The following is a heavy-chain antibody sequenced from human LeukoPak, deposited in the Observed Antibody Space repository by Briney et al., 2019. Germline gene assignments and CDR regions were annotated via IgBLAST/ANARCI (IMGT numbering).Heavy chain of an antibody. D-gene: IGHD5-12*01. CDR1: GFTFSSYA. J-gene: IGHJ4*02. V-gene: IGHV3-30*04. Sequence: GRSLRLSCAASGFTFSSYAMHWVRQAPGKGLEWVAVISYDGSNKYYADSVKGRFSISRDNSKNTLYLEMNSLRAEDTAIYYCAKENVATIGGLDYWGQGTLVTVSS. CDR3: AKENVATIGGLDY. CDR2: ISYDGSNK.